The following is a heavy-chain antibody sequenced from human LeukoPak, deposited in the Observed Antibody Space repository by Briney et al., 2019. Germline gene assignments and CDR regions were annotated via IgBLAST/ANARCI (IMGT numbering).Heavy chain of an antibody. V-gene: IGHV1-46*01. CDR3: ARVRGSSSWYDY. CDR1: GYTFTSYS. Sequence: ASVKVSCKASGYTFTSYSFHWVRQAPRQGFEWMGIINPSGGSTSYAQKFQGRVTMTRDTSTSTVYMELSSLRSEDTAVYYCARVRGSSSWYDYWGQGTLVTVSS. D-gene: IGHD6-13*01. J-gene: IGHJ4*02. CDR2: INPSGGST.